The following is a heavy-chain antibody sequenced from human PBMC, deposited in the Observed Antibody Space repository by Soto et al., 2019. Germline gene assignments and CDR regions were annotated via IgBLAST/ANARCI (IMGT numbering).Heavy chain of an antibody. CDR2: ISSGGSTM. D-gene: IGHD3-10*01. CDR3: ARGGGKIRKYFDR. J-gene: IGHJ4*02. Sequence: EVQLVESGGDLVQPGGSLRLSCAASGFTLSTFGMNWVRQAPGKGLEWVANISSGGSTMYYADSVKGRFTISRDNAKNSGSVQVNSLTDEDTGVDYCARGGGKIRKYFDRWGQGTLVTVFS. CDR1: GFTLSTFG. V-gene: IGHV3-48*02.